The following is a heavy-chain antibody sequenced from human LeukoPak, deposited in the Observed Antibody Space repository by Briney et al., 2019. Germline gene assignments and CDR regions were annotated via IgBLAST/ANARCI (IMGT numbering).Heavy chain of an antibody. V-gene: IGHV1-24*01. CDR1: GYTLTELS. D-gene: IGHD6-13*01. CDR2: FDAEDGET. J-gene: IGHJ5*02. CDR3: ATDPPSVGSSSWYNWFDP. Sequence: ASVKVSCKVSGYTLTELSMHWVRQAPGKGLEWMGGFDAEDGETIYAQKFQGRVTMTEDTSTDTAYMELSSLRSEDTAVYYCATDPPSVGSSSWYNWFDPWGQGTLVTVSS.